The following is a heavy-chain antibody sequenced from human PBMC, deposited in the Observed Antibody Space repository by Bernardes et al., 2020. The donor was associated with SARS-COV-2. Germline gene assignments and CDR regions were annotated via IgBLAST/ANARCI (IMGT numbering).Heavy chain of an antibody. CDR3: AKHRLITDDFWSGDAFDI. CDR2: IYYSGST. D-gene: IGHD3-3*01. CDR1: GGSISISSYY. J-gene: IGHJ3*02. Sequence: SETLSLTCTVSGGSISISSYYWGWIRQPPGKGLEWIGSIYYSGSTHYNPSLKSRVTISVDTSKKQFSLKLSSVTAADTAVYYCAKHRLITDDFWSGDAFDIWGQATMVTVSS. V-gene: IGHV4-39*01.